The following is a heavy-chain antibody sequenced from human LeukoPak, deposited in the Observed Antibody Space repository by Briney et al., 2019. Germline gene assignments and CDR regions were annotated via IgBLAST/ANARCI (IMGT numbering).Heavy chain of an antibody. CDR3: VLGAYWNDDKNAFHI. V-gene: IGHV3-13*01. CDR2: IGATGDT. J-gene: IGHJ3*02. D-gene: IGHD1-1*01. CDR1: GLTFSSYD. Sequence: GGSLRLSCAASGLTFSSYDMHWIRQAPVKGLEWVSSIGATGDTYYTVSVKGRFTISRENAKKSVYLQMSSLSAGGTAVYFCVLGAYWNDDKNAFHIWGPGTMVTVSS.